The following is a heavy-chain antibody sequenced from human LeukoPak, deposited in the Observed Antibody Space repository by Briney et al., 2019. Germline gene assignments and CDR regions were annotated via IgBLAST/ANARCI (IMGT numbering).Heavy chain of an antibody. Sequence: ASVKVSCKASGYTFTGYYMHWVRQAPGQGLEWMGWINPNSGGINYAQKFQGWVTMTRDTSISTAYMELSRLRSDDTAVYYCARGVAGTAYYFDYWGQGTLVTVSS. CDR3: ARGVAGTAYYFDY. CDR1: GYTFTGYY. V-gene: IGHV1-2*04. D-gene: IGHD6-19*01. J-gene: IGHJ4*02. CDR2: INPNSGGI.